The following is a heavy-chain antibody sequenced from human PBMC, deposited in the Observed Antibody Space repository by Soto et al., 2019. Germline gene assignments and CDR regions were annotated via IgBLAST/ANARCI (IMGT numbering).Heavy chain of an antibody. D-gene: IGHD3-9*01. Sequence: GGSLRLSCAASGFTFDDYDMHWVRQAPGKGLEWVSGISWNSASIGYEDSVKGRFTISRDNAKNSLYLQMNSLKAEDTALYYCAKEGLLRYIDWSYGNYFYYMDVWGKGTTVTVSS. CDR1: GFTFDDYD. J-gene: IGHJ6*03. V-gene: IGHV3-9*01. CDR3: AKEGLLRYIDWSYGNYFYYMDV. CDR2: ISWNSASI.